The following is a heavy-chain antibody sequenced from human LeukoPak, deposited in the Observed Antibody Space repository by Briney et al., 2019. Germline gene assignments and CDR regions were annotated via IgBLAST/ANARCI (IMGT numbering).Heavy chain of an antibody. J-gene: IGHJ4*02. V-gene: IGHV4-31*03. CDR2: IYYSGST. CDR1: GGSISSGGYY. D-gene: IGHD5-18*01. CDR3: ARGRIQLWLRHFDY. Sequence: PSQTLSLTCTVSGGSISSGGYYWSWIRQHPGKGLEWIGYIYYSGSTYYNPSLKSRVTISVDTSKNQFSLKLSSVTAADTAVYYCARGRIQLWLRHFDYWGQGTLVTVSS.